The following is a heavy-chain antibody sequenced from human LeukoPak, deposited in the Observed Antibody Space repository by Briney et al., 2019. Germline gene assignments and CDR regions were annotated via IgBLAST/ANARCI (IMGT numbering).Heavy chain of an antibody. D-gene: IGHD1-26*01. V-gene: IGHV1-18*01. Sequence: ASVKVACKASGYTFSTNGISWVRQAPGQGFEWMGWISAYNGNTNYAQKLQGRVTMTTDTSTSTAYLELRRLSSDDTAVYYCARTFNSGSYYMSFDYWGQGTLVTVSS. J-gene: IGHJ4*02. CDR3: ARTFNSGSYYMSFDY. CDR1: GYTFSTNG. CDR2: ISAYNGNT.